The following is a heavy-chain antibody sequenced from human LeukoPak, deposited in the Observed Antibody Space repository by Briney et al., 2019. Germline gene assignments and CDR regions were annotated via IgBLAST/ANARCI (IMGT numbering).Heavy chain of an antibody. Sequence: SETLSLTCAVYGGSFSGYYWSWIRQPPGKALEWIGEINHSGSTNYNPSLKSRVTISVDTSKNQFSLKLSSVTAADTAVYYCAIYGDYAPFDYWGQGTLVTVSS. CDR1: GGSFSGYY. CDR2: INHSGST. D-gene: IGHD4-17*01. CDR3: AIYGDYAPFDY. J-gene: IGHJ4*02. V-gene: IGHV4-34*01.